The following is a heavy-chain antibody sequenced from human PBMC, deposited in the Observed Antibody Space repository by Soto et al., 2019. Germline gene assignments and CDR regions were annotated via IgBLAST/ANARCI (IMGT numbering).Heavy chain of an antibody. D-gene: IGHD3-22*01. CDR3: MLGSGWKDFDY. V-gene: IGHV4-39*01. CDR1: GGSITSSSYY. CDR2: IYYTGST. J-gene: IGHJ4*02. Sequence: QLQLQESGPGLVKPSETLSLTCTVSGGSITSSSYYWGWIRQPPGKGLEWIGSIYYTGSTYYNPSLKSRVTISVHTSKHQFSPKLRSVTAADTAVYYCMLGSGWKDFDYWGQGTLVTVSS.